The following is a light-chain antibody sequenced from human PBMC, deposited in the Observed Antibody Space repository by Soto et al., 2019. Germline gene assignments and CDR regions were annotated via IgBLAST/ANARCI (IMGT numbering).Light chain of an antibody. V-gene: IGLV2-14*01. Sequence: QSVLSQPASVSGSPGQSITISCTGTSSDVGGFEFVSWYQHQPGKAPKLIIYDVTKRPSGVSNRFSGSKSGNTASLTISGIQAEEEGDYYCGSITRSSTSVFGPGTKLTVL. CDR1: SSDVGGFEF. CDR2: DVT. J-gene: IGLJ1*01. CDR3: GSITRSSTSV.